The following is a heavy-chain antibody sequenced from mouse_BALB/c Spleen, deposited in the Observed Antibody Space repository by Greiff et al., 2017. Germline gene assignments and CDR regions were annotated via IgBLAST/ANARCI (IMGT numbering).Heavy chain of an antibody. CDR2: INPSNGGT. Sequence: QVQLQQSGAELVKPGASVKLSCKASGYTFTSYYMYWVKQRPGQGLEWIGEINPSNGGTNFNEKFKSKATLTVDKSSSTAYMQLSSLTSEDSAVYYCTRGYYYGSRDYYAMDYWGQGTSVTVSS. CDR3: TRGYYYGSRDYYAMDY. V-gene: IGHV1S81*02. CDR1: GYTFTSYY. J-gene: IGHJ4*01. D-gene: IGHD1-1*01.